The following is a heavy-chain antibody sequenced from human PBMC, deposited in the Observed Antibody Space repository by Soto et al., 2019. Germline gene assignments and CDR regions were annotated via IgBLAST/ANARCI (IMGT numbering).Heavy chain of an antibody. D-gene: IGHD2-15*01. V-gene: IGHV1-46*01. J-gene: IGHJ1*01. CDR1: GYKFTTYF. Sequence: ASVKVSCKASGYKFTTYFIHWVRQAPGQGLEWMGMIHPSGDTGYAQKFRGRVTMTIDTSTTTAYMELRNLTSEDTAVYFSVRGYCTTSPCSGDFQFWGQGTMFTASS. CDR3: VRGYCTTSPCSGDFQF. CDR2: IHPSGDT.